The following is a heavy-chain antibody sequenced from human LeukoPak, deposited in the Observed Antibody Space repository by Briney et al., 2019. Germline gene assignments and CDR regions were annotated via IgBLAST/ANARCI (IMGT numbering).Heavy chain of an antibody. CDR3: ARWIAAPTWWFDP. D-gene: IGHD6-6*01. CDR1: GGTFSSYA. CDR2: IIPIFGTA. Sequence: SVKVSCKASGGTFSSYAISWVRQAPGQGLEWMGGIIPIFGTANYAQKFQGRVTITADESTSTAYMELSSLRSEDTAVYYCARWIAAPTWWFDPWGQGTLVTVSS. J-gene: IGHJ5*02. V-gene: IGHV1-69*13.